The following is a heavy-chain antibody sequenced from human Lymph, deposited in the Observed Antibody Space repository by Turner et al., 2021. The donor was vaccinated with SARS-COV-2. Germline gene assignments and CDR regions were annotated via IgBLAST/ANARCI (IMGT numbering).Heavy chain of an antibody. CDR3: ARGSAKGWYVPVFDY. J-gene: IGHJ4*01. D-gene: IGHD6-19*01. V-gene: IGHV4-39*01. CDR2: IYYTEST. Sequence: QLQLQESGPGLGKASETRALTSTVSGGSISGTTYYWGWIRQPPGKGLGWIGSIYYTESTYYNPSLKSRVTISVDTSNNRFSLKLSSVAAADTAVFYCARGSAKGWYVPVFDYWGQGTLVTVSS. CDR1: GGSISGTTYY.